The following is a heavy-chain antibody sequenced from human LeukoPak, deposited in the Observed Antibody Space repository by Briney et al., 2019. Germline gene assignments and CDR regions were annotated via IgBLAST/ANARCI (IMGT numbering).Heavy chain of an antibody. CDR3: AREYSSFDAFDI. D-gene: IGHD6-6*01. CDR2: IYYSGST. V-gene: IGHV4-59*01. Sequence: PSETLSLTCTVSGGSISSYYWSWIRQPPGKGLEWIGYIYYSGSTNYNPSLKSRVTISVDTSKNQFSLKLSSVTAADTAVYYCAREYSSFDAFDIWGQGTMVTVS. CDR1: GGSISSYY. J-gene: IGHJ3*02.